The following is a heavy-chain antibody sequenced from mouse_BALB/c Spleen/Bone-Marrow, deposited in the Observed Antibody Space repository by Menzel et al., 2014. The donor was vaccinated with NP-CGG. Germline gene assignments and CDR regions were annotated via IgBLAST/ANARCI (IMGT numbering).Heavy chain of an antibody. CDR2: IWADGST. D-gene: IGHD2-4*01. Sequence: QVQLKQSGPGLVAPSQSLSITCTVSGFSLTSYGVHWVRQPPGKGLKWLGVIWADGSTNYNSALMSRLSISKDNSKSQVFLKMNSLQTDDTAMYYCAGDYDYVSWFAYWGQGTLVTVSA. V-gene: IGHV2-9*02. CDR1: GFSLTSYG. CDR3: AGDYDYVSWFAY. J-gene: IGHJ3*01.